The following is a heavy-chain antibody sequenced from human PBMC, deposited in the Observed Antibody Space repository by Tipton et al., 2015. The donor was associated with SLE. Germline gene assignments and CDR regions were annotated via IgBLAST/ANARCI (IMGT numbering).Heavy chain of an antibody. CDR2: IKSKTDGGTT. D-gene: IGHD1-26*01. CDR1: GFTFSNAW. CDR3: TTESEWSGSRGFDY. Sequence: SLRLSCAASGFTFSNAWMSWVRQAPGKGLEWVGRIKSKTDGGTTDYAAPVKGRFTISRDDSKNTLYLQMNGLKTEDTAVYYCTTESEWSGSRGFDYWGQGTLVTVSS. V-gene: IGHV3-15*01. J-gene: IGHJ4*02.